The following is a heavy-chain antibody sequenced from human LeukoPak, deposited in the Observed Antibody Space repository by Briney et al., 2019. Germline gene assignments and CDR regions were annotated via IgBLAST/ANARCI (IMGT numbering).Heavy chain of an antibody. CDR1: GGSISSYY. V-gene: IGHV4-34*01. Sequence: SETLSLTCTVSGGSISSYYWSWIRQPPGKGLEWIGEINHSGSTNYNPSLKSRVTISVDTSKNQFSLKLSSVTAADTAVYYCARIAAAGTIYWGQGTLVTVSS. CDR2: INHSGST. CDR3: ARIAAAGTIY. J-gene: IGHJ4*02. D-gene: IGHD6-13*01.